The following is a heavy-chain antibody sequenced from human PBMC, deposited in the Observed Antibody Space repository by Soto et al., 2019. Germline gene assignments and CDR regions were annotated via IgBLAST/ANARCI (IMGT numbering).Heavy chain of an antibody. CDR1: GYTFTSYD. CDR2: MKPNSGNT. J-gene: IGHJ3*02. D-gene: IGHD3-22*01. V-gene: IGHV1-8*01. Sequence: RASVKVSCKASGYTFTSYDINWVRQATGQGLEWMGWMKPNSGNTGYAQKFQGRVTMTRNTSISTAYMELSSLRSEDTAVYYCARGPSRYDSSGYFRDDAFDIWGQGTMVTVSS. CDR3: ARGPSRYDSSGYFRDDAFDI.